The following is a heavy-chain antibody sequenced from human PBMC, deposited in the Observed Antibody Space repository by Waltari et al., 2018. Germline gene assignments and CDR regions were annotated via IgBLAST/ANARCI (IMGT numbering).Heavy chain of an antibody. CDR3: ARRGVAGVGSCSGGSCYSPWFDP. D-gene: IGHD2-15*01. V-gene: IGHV4-39*01. J-gene: IGHJ5*02. CDR1: GGSNGSSSYY. Sequence: QLQLQESGPGLVKPSGTLSLTCTVPGGSNGSSSYYWGVIRRPPGKGLEWIGSIYYSGSTYYNPSLKSRVTISVDTSKNQFSLKLSSVTATDTAVYYCARRGVAGVGSCSGGSCYSPWFDPWGQGTLVTVSS. CDR2: IYYSGST.